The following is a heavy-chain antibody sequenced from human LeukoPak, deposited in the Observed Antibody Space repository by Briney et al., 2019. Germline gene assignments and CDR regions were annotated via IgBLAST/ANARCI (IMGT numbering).Heavy chain of an antibody. CDR1: GGSFSGYY. J-gene: IGHJ6*02. D-gene: IGHD2-2*01. CDR2: INHSGST. CDR3: ARGPPAKPGTGYYYGMDV. V-gene: IGHV4-34*01. Sequence: PETLSLTCAVYGGSFSGYYWSWIRQPPGKGLEWIGEINHSGSTNYNPSLTSRVTISVDTSKNQFSLKLSSVTAADTAVYYCARGPPAKPGTGYYYGMDVWGQGTTVTVSS.